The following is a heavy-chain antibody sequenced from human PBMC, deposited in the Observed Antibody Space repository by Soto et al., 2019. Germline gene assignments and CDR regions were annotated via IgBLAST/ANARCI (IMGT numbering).Heavy chain of an antibody. CDR3: ARDKKSYGSGSYKD. Sequence: PSETLSLTCTVSGGSISSGGYYWSWIRQHPGKGLEWIGYIYYSGSTYYNPSLKSRVTVSVDTSKNQFSLKLSSVTAADTAVYYCARDKKSYGSGSYKDWGQGTLVTVSS. J-gene: IGHJ4*02. V-gene: IGHV4-31*03. CDR2: IYYSGST. D-gene: IGHD3-10*01. CDR1: GGSISSGGYY.